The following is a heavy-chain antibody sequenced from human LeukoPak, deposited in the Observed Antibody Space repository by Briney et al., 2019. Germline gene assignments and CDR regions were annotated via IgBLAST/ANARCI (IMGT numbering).Heavy chain of an antibody. CDR1: GYSFTSYW. CDR2: IYPGDSDT. D-gene: IGHD2-2*01. CDR3: ARVLVPAAIGYFDY. V-gene: IGHV5-51*01. J-gene: IGHJ4*02. Sequence: GESLKISCQGSGYSFTSYWIGWVRQMPGKGLAWMGIIYPGDSDTRYSPSFQGQVTISADKSISTAYLQWSSLKASDTAMYYCARVLVPAAIGYFDYWGQGTLVTVSS.